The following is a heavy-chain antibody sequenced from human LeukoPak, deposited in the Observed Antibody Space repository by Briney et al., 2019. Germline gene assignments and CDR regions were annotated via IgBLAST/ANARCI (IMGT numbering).Heavy chain of an antibody. D-gene: IGHD2-2*01. V-gene: IGHV1-2*02. Sequence: ASVKVSCKASGYTFTSYYMHWVRQAPGQGLEWMGWINPNSGGTNYAQKFQGRVTMTRDTSISTAYMELSRLRSDDTAVYYCARYPLDIVVVPAAPYNWFDPWGQGTLVTVSS. CDR3: ARYPLDIVVVPAAPYNWFDP. CDR1: GYTFTSYY. CDR2: INPNSGGT. J-gene: IGHJ5*02.